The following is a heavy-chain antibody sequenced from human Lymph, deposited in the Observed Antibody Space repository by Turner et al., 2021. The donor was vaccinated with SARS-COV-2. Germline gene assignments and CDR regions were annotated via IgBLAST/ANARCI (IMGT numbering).Heavy chain of an antibody. Sequence: EVQLVESGGGLIQPGGSLRLSCAASGFTVSYNYMTWVRQAPGKGLEGVSVIYSGGSTYYADSVKGRFTISRDSSKNTLYLQMNSLRAEDTAVYYCARDLMEVGGMDVWGQGTTVTVSS. J-gene: IGHJ6*02. CDR1: GFTVSYNY. D-gene: IGHD3-3*01. CDR2: IYSGGST. V-gene: IGHV3-53*01. CDR3: ARDLMEVGGMDV.